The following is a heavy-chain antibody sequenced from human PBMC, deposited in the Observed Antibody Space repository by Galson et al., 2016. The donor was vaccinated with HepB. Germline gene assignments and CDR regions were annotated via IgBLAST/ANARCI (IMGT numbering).Heavy chain of an antibody. CDR3: ARDQRAYDKEAGYFYYGMDV. CDR1: GYTFSTHA. CDR2: INGGNGYT. J-gene: IGHJ6*02. V-gene: IGHV1-3*01. D-gene: IGHD5-12*01. Sequence: SVKVSCKASGYTFSTHAMHWVRQAPGQRLEWMGWINGGNGYTKYSQKFQDRVTITRDTSANTAYTELSSLRSEDTALYYCARDQRAYDKEAGYFYYGMDVWGHGTTVTVSS.